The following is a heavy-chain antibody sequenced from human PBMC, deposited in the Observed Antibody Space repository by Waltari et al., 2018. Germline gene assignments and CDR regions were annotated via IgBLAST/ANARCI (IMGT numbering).Heavy chain of an antibody. CDR1: GYTFTGYY. J-gene: IGHJ3*02. CDR3: ARDLGRGGWNYAFDI. Sequence: QVQLVQSGAEIKKPGASVKVSCKASGYTFTGYYMHWVRQAPGQGLDWMGRINPNSGGATYAQKFQGRVTMTWDTSIGTAYMELSGLTSDDTALYYCARDLGRGGWNYAFDIWGQGTMVTVSS. D-gene: IGHD1-7*01. V-gene: IGHV1-2*06. CDR2: INPNSGGA.